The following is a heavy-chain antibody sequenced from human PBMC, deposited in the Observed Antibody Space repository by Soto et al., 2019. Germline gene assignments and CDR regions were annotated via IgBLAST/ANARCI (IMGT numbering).Heavy chain of an antibody. D-gene: IGHD2-8*01. J-gene: IGHJ4*02. Sequence: ETLSLTCTVSGGSISSYYWNWIRQPPGKGLEWIGSIYYSGSTNYNPSLKSRVTISVDTSKNQFSLKLSSVTAADTAVYYCARHNGYYFDYWGQGTLVTVSS. V-gene: IGHV4-59*08. CDR3: ARHNGYYFDY. CDR1: GGSISSYY. CDR2: IYYSGST.